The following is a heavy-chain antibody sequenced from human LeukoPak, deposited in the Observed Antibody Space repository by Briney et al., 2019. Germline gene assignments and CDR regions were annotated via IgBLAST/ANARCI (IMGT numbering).Heavy chain of an antibody. D-gene: IGHD5-18*01. CDR2: ISSSSSYI. Sequence: GGSLRLSCAAFGFTFSSYSMNWVRQAPGKGLEWVSSISSSSSYIYYADSVKGRFTISRDNAKNSLYLQMNSLRAEDTAVYYCARDLGQGGYSYGYFDYWGQGTLVTVSS. CDR1: GFTFSSYS. V-gene: IGHV3-21*01. J-gene: IGHJ4*02. CDR3: ARDLGQGGYSYGYFDY.